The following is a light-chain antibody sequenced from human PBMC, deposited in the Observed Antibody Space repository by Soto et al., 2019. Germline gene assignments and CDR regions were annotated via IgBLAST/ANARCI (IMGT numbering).Light chain of an antibody. V-gene: IGLV1-44*01. J-gene: IGLJ3*02. CDR2: SDN. CDR1: SSNIGINT. CDR3: AAWDDSLKGPV. Sequence: QPVLTQPPSASGTPGQRVTISCSGSSSNIGINTVNWYQQLPGTAPKLLIYSDNQRPSGVPDRFSGSKSGTSASLAISGLQSEDEADYYCAAWDDSLKGPVFGGGTKLTVL.